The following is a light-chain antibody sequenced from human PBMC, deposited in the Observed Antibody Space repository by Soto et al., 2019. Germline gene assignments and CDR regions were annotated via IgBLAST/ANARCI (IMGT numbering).Light chain of an antibody. CDR2: GAS. CDR3: QQYYNLPYT. Sequence: EIVMTHSPATLSVSPGERATLSCRASQSVSNNLAWYQQKPGQAPRLLIYGASTRATAIPARFSGSASGTEFTLTISSLQSEDFTVYFCQQYYNLPYTFGQGTKLEI. V-gene: IGKV3-15*01. J-gene: IGKJ2*01. CDR1: QSVSNN.